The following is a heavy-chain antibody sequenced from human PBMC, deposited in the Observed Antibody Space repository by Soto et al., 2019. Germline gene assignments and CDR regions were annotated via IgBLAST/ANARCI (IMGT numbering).Heavy chain of an antibody. CDR1: GGSISSSSYY. V-gene: IGHV4-39*01. Sequence: QLQLQESGPGLVKPSETLSLTCTVSGGSISSSSYYWGWIRQPPGKGLEWIGSIYYSGSTYYNPSLKSRVTISVDTSKNQFSLKLSSVTAADTAVYYCARYRSYYYDSSGYYYEPRDQHITTWGQGTLVTVSS. CDR3: ARYRSYYYDSSGYYYEPRDQHITT. D-gene: IGHD3-22*01. CDR2: IYYSGST. J-gene: IGHJ4*02.